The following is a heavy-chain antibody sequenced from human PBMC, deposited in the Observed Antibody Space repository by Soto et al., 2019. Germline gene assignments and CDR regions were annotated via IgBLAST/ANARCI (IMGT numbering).Heavy chain of an antibody. CDR3: ARSAGWRQVVGYKYGLDV. D-gene: IGHD5-18*01. V-gene: IGHV3-11*06. CDR1: GFTVSDHY. Sequence: QEYLEESGGGLVKPGGSLRLSCALSGFTVSDHYLTWIRQAPGRGLEWIAYISGSGSFTNYADSVKDRFIISRDIAQNSMYLQINSLRDEDTAVYYCARSAGWRQVVGYKYGLDVWGQGTAVTVSS. J-gene: IGHJ6*02. CDR2: ISGSGSFT.